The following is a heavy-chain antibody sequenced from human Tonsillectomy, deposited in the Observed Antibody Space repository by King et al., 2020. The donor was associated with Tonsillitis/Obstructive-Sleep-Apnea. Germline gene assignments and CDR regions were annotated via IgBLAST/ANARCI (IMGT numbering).Heavy chain of an antibody. Sequence: VQLVESGGGVVQPGRSLRLSCAASGFTFSSYGMHWVRQAPGKGLEWVAVISYDGSNKYYADSVKGRFTISRDNSKNTLYLQMNSLRAEDTAVYYCAKESYCSSTSCFSYWQLAQHFDYWGQGTLGTVSS. D-gene: IGHD2-2*01. J-gene: IGHJ4*02. CDR3: AKESYCSSTSCFSYWQLAQHFDY. CDR2: ISYDGSNK. V-gene: IGHV3-30*18. CDR1: GFTFSSYG.